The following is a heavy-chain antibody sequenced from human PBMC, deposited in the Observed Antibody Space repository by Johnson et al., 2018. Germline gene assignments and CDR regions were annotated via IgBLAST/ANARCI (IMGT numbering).Heavy chain of an antibody. V-gene: IGHV3-23*04. CDR2: ISGSGGST. CDR1: GFTFSSYA. CDR3: AMGTMVRGVRGYYYYGMDV. Sequence: VQLVQSGGGVVQPGRSLKLSCAASGFTFSSYAMSWVRQAPGKGLEWVSAISGSGGSTYYADSVKGRFTISRDNSKNTLYLQMKSLRAEDTAVYYCAMGTMVRGVRGYYYYGMDVWGKGTTVTVSS. D-gene: IGHD3-10*01. J-gene: IGHJ6*04.